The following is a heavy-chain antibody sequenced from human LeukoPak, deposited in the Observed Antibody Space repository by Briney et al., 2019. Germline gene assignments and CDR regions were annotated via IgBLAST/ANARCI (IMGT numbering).Heavy chain of an antibody. CDR1: GGSISSHY. D-gene: IGHD3-22*01. CDR2: IYYSGST. CDR3: ASFDRFDSSGLDY. V-gene: IGHV4-59*11. Sequence: PSETLSLTCTVSGGSISSHYWSWIRQPPGKGLEWIGYIYYSGSTNYNPSLKSRVTISVDTSKNQFSLELSSVTAADTAVYYCASFDRFDSSGLDYWGQGTLVTVSS. J-gene: IGHJ4*02.